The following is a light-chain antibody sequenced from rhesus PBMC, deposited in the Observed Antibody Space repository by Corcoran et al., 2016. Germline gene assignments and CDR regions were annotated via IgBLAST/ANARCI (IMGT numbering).Light chain of an antibody. V-gene: IGKV3-42*01. CDR1: QSVTTK. CDR2: GAS. J-gene: IGKJ4*01. CDR3: QQNYIWPLT. Sequence: EIVMTQSPGTLSLSPGERATLSCRASQSVTTKLAWYHQKPGQAPNRLIYGASNRATGNPDRFSGSGSGTDFILPISSLEPEDVGVYYCQQNYIWPLTFGGGTKVELK.